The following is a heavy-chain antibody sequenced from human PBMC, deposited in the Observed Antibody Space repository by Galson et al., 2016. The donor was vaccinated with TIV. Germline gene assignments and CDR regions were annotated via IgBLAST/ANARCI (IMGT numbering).Heavy chain of an antibody. J-gene: IGHJ4*02. Sequence: SLRLSCAASGFTFSSYAIHWVRQAPGKGLEWVAAVSYDGIRTYYADSVKGRFTIARENSKDTLYIQMNSLRAEDTAVYYRARGRSHGWYFDYWGRGTLVTVSS. CDR3: ARGRSHGWYFDY. CDR1: GFTFSSYA. D-gene: IGHD6-19*01. CDR2: VSYDGIRT. V-gene: IGHV3-30-3*01.